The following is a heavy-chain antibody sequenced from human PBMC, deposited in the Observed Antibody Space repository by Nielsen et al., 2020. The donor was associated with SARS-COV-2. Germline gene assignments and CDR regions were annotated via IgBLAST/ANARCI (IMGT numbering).Heavy chain of an antibody. CDR2: ISAYNGNT. D-gene: IGHD3-10*01. V-gene: IGHV1-18*01. CDR1: GGTFSSYG. Sequence: ASVKVSCKASGGTFSSYGISWVRQAPGQGLEWMGWISAYNGNTNYAQKLQGRVTMTTDTSTSTAYMELRSLRSDDTAVYYCARVSGSYYKPYYGMDVWGQGTTVTVSS. J-gene: IGHJ6*02. CDR3: ARVSGSYYKPYYGMDV.